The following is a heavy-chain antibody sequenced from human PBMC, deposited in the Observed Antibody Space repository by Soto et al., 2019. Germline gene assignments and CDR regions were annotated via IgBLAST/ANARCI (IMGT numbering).Heavy chain of an antibody. D-gene: IGHD5-12*01. V-gene: IGHV3-23*01. J-gene: IGHJ3*02. CDR3: AKDLGPFSGRLPGGAFDI. CDR2: ISGSGGST. CDR1: GFTFSSYA. Sequence: GGSLRLSCAASGFTFSSYAMSWVRQAPGKGLEWVSAISGSGGSTYYADSVKGRFTISRDNSKNTLYLQMNSLRAEDTAVYYCAKDLGPFSGRLPGGAFDIWGQGTMVTVSS.